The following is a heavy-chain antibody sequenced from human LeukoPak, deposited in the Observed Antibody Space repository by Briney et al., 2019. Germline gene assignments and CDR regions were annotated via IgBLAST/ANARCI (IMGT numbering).Heavy chain of an antibody. V-gene: IGHV3-33*01. D-gene: IGHD2-15*01. CDR1: GFTFSSYG. Sequence: PGGSLRLSCAASGFTFSSYGMHWVRQAPGKGLEWVAVIWYDGSNKYYADSVKGRFTISRDNSKNTLYLQMNSLRPEDTAVYYCAHSGGSSWGQGTLVTVSS. CDR3: AHSGGSS. CDR2: IWYDGSNK. J-gene: IGHJ5*02.